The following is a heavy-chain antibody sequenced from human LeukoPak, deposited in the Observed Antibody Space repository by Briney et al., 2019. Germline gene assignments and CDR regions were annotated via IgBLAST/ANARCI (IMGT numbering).Heavy chain of an antibody. D-gene: IGHD3-10*01. CDR3: ASRYGSGSYGFDY. CDR1: GGSINGYY. J-gene: IGHJ4*02. CDR2: IYYSGST. Sequence: SETLSLTCLVSGGSINGYYWSWIRQPPGKGLEWIGYIYYSGSTNYNPSLKSRVTISMDTSKNQFSLKLSSVTAADTAVYYCASRYGSGSYGFDYWGQGTLVTVSS. V-gene: IGHV4-59*01.